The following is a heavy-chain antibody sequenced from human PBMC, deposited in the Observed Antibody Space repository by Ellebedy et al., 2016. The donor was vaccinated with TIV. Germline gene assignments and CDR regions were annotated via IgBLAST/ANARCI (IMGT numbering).Heavy chain of an antibody. CDR2: IYSGGST. CDR3: ARDLGIYDSSGYYYY. V-gene: IGHV3-53*01. CDR1: GFTVSSNY. J-gene: IGHJ4*02. Sequence: GESLKISCAASGFTVSSNYMSWVRQAPGKGLEWVSVIYSGGSTYYADSVKGRFTISRDNSKNTLYLQMNSLRAEDTAVYYCARDLGIYDSSGYYYYWGQGTLVTVSS. D-gene: IGHD3-22*01.